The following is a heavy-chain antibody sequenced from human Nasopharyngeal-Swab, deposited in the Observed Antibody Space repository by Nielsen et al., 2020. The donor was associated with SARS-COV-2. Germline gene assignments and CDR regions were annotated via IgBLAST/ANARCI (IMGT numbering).Heavy chain of an antibody. D-gene: IGHD3-22*01. J-gene: IGHJ4*02. CDR3: ARDPFPYYYDSSGSFDY. Sequence: GGSLRLSCAASGFTFSSYSMNWVRQAPGMGLEWVSYISSSSSTIYYADSVKGLFTISRDNAKNSLYLQMNSLRAEDTAVYYCARDPFPYYYDSSGSFDYWGQGTLVTVSS. V-gene: IGHV3-48*04. CDR1: GFTFSSYS. CDR2: ISSSSSTI.